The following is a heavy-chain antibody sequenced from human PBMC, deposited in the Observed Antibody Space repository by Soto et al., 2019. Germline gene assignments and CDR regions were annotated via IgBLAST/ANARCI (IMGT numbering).Heavy chain of an antibody. Sequence: QVQLVQPGAEVKKTGASVKFSCKASGYIFTNFYIHWVRQAPGQGLEWIGIINPNGGSTNYAQNFQGRVTMTRGTSTSTVYMDLSSLRSEDTAVYYCTRGLASGDYWGQGTLITVSS. V-gene: IGHV1-46*03. D-gene: IGHD6-6*01. CDR3: TRGLASGDY. CDR2: INPNGGST. J-gene: IGHJ4*02. CDR1: GYIFTNFY.